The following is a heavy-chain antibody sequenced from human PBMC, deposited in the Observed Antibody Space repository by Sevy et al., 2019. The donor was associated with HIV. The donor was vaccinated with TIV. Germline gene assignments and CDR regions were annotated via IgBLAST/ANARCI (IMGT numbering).Heavy chain of an antibody. D-gene: IGHD4-17*01. CDR2: ISSSSNYI. Sequence: GGSLRLSCAASGFTFSTYTMNWVRQAPGKGLQWVSSISSSSNYIYYADSVKGRFTISRDNAKNSLYLQMNSVRPEDTAVYYCAKMGSTTVTTSDAFDLWGQGTMVTVSS. CDR3: AKMGSTTVTTSDAFDL. CDR1: GFTFSTYT. V-gene: IGHV3-21*01. J-gene: IGHJ3*01.